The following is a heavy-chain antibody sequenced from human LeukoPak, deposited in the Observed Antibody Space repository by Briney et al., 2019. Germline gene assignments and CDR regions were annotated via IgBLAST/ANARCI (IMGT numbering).Heavy chain of an antibody. CDR2: INHSGRT. Sequence: SETLSLTCAVYGGSFSAYYWSWIRQPPGKGLEWIGKINHSGRTNYNASLKSRVTISVDTSKNQFSLKMSYVTAADTAVYYCARSPRYSGYDYGSDYWGRGILVTVSS. CDR3: ARSPRYSGYDYGSDY. CDR1: GGSFSAYY. D-gene: IGHD5-12*01. V-gene: IGHV4-34*01. J-gene: IGHJ4*02.